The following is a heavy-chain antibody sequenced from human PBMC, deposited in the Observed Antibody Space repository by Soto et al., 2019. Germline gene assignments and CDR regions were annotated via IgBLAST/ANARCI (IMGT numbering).Heavy chain of an antibody. Sequence: EVQQLESGGGLVQPGGSLRLSCAASGFTFSSYGMSWVRQAPGKGLEWVSAISGSGGSTYNADSVKGRFTISRDNSKNKLYLQMNSLRAEDTAVYYCAKNEAYSSGWYLDWGQGTLFTVSS. CDR1: GFTFSSYG. D-gene: IGHD6-19*01. J-gene: IGHJ4*02. V-gene: IGHV3-23*01. CDR2: ISGSGGST. CDR3: AKNEAYSSGWYLD.